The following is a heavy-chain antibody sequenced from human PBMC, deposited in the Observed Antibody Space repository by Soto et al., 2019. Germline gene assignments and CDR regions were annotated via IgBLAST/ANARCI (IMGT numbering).Heavy chain of an antibody. J-gene: IGHJ6*03. CDR2: INHSGST. D-gene: IGHD3-3*01. CDR3: AREGYYDFWSGYQSYYYYMDV. V-gene: IGHV4-34*01. Sequence: QVQLQQWGAGLLKPSETLSLTCAVYGGSFSGYYWSWIRQPPGKGLEWIGEINHSGSTNYNPSLKSRVTISVDTSKNQFSLKLSSVTAADTAVYYCAREGYYDFWSGYQSYYYYMDVWGIGTTVTVSS. CDR1: GGSFSGYY.